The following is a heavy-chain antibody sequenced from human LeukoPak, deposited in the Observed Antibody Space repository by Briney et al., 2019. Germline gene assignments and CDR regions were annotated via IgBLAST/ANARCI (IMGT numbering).Heavy chain of an antibody. J-gene: IGHJ4*02. CDR2: IYSGGST. CDR1: GFTVSSNY. D-gene: IGHD2-2*01. CDR3: TSAAPDY. V-gene: IGHV3-53*01. Sequence: PGGSLRLSCAASGFTVSSNYMSWVRQAPGKGLEWVSVIYSGGSTNYADSVKGRFTISRDNSKNTLYLQMSSLRAEDTAVYYCTSAAPDYWGQGTLVTVSS.